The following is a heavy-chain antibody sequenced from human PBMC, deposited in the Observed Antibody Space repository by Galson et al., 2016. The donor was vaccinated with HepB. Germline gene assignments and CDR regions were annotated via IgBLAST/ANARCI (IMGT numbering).Heavy chain of an antibody. CDR2: ISYSSGTI. J-gene: IGHJ2*01. CDR3: ATSPRNDYGGAWYFDL. V-gene: IGHV3-48*02. CDR1: GFTLSTYN. D-gene: IGHD4-17*01. Sequence: SLRLSCAASGFTLSTYNMNWVRQAPGKGLEWVSYISYSSGTIYYADSVTGRFTISRDNDKNSLYRQMNSLRDEDTTVYYCATSPRNDYGGAWYFDLWGRGTLVAVSS.